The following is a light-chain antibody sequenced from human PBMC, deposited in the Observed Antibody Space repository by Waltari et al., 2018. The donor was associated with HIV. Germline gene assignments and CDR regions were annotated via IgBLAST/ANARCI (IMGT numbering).Light chain of an antibody. V-gene: IGLV1-40*01. Sequence: QSVLTQPPSVSGAPGQRVSIPCPGSSSNLGAGFDAQWYQQLPGAAPRLLIYDNNNRPSGVPGRFSGSRSGTSASLAITGLQADDEADYYCQSFDSGLTAVVFGGGTKLTVL. J-gene: IGLJ2*01. CDR3: QSFDSGLTAVV. CDR1: SSNLGAGFD. CDR2: DNN.